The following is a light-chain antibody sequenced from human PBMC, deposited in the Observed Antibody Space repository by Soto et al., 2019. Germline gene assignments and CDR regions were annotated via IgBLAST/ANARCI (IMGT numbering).Light chain of an antibody. CDR2: GAS. V-gene: IGKV3-15*01. Sequence: EIVMTQSPATLSVSPGERATLSCRASQSVSSNLAWYQQKPGQAPRLLIYGASTRATGVPDRFSGSGSGTDFTLTISSLQSEDFAVYYCQQYIDWPPYTFGQGTKVEIK. CDR1: QSVSSN. CDR3: QQYIDWPPYT. J-gene: IGKJ2*01.